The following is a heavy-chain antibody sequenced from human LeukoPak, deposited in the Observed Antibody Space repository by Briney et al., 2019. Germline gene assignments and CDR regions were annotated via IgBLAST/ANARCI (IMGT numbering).Heavy chain of an antibody. Sequence: SETLSLTCTVSGGSISTTNYYWGWIRQSPGKGLEWFGCVYYSGSTNYNPSLKTRVTISVDKSKNQFSLKLSSVTAADTAVYYCARASHDYGDYSHFDYWGQGTLVTVSS. D-gene: IGHD4-17*01. CDR2: VYYSGST. CDR1: GGSISTTNYY. J-gene: IGHJ4*02. CDR3: ARASHDYGDYSHFDY. V-gene: IGHV4-39*07.